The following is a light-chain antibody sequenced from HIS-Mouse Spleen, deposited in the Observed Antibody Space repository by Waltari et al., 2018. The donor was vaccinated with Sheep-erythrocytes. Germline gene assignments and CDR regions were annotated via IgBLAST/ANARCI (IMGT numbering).Light chain of an antibody. V-gene: IGLV2-23*01. J-gene: IGLJ3*02. CDR2: EGS. Sequence: QSALTQPASVSGSPGQSITISCTGTSSDVGSYNLVSWYQQHPGKAPNLMIYEGSKRPSGVSTRFSGSKSGNPASLTMSGLQAEDEADYYCCSYAGSSTPWVFGGGTKLTVL. CDR3: CSYAGSSTPWV. CDR1: SSDVGSYNL.